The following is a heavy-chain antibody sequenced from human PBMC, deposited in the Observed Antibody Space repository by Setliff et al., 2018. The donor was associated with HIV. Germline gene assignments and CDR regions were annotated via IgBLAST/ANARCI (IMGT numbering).Heavy chain of an antibody. J-gene: IGHJ4*02. CDR3: AKGDARGGYHYFAY. D-gene: IGHD2-15*01. CDR1: GFSFSSYW. Sequence: LRLSCAASGFSFSSYWMHWVRQVPGKGLVWVSAVNSDGSRTTYADSVEGRFTISRDNAKNTLYLQMNSLRAEDTAVYYCAKGDARGGYHYFAYWGQGTLVTVSS. V-gene: IGHV3-74*03. CDR2: VNSDGSRT.